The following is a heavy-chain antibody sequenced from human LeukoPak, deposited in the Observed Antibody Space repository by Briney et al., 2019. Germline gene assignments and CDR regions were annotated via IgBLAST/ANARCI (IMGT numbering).Heavy chain of an antibody. CDR2: ISGDGGST. J-gene: IGHJ4*02. CDR3: AKGPYYDSSGYRREWLDY. Sequence: PGGSLRLSCAASGFTFDDYAMHWVRHAPGKGLEWVSLISGDGGSTYYADSVRGRFTISRDNSKNSLYLQMNSLRTEDTALYYCAKGPYYDSSGYRREWLDYWGQGTLVTVSS. V-gene: IGHV3-43*02. D-gene: IGHD3-22*01. CDR1: GFTFDDYA.